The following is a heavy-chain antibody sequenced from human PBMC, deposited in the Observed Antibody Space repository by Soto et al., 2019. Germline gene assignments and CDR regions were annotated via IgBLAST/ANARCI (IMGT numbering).Heavy chain of an antibody. Sequence: ASVKVSCKASGFTFSGYFIHWVRQPPGQGLEWMGWINPDSGDTSYTQKFQGRVTMTRDTSINTVYLELSRLRSDDTAVYYCARVPPFYGDYSYYYYGLDVWGPGTTVTVSS. CDR3: ARVPPFYGDYSYYYYGLDV. CDR2: INPDSGDT. V-gene: IGHV1-2*02. J-gene: IGHJ6*02. D-gene: IGHD4-17*01. CDR1: GFTFSGYF.